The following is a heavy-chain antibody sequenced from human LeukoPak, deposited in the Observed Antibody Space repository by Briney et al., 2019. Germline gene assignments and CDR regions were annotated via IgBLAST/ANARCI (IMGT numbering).Heavy chain of an antibody. Sequence: ASVKVSCKASGYTFTSYDINWVRQATGQGLEWMGWMNPNSGNTGYAQKFQGRVTMTRNTSISTAYMELSSLRSEDTAVYYCAREGFGSSSSYYYYGMDVWGQGTTVTVSS. CDR3: AREGFGSSSSYYYYGMDV. V-gene: IGHV1-8*01. D-gene: IGHD6-6*01. CDR2: MNPNSGNT. CDR1: GYTFTSYD. J-gene: IGHJ6*02.